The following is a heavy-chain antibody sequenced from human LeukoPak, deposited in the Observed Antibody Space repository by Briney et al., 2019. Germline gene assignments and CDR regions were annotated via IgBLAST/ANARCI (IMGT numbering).Heavy chain of an antibody. CDR3: ASSSGYYIYDY. D-gene: IGHD3-22*01. V-gene: IGHV1-18*01. Sequence: WIGWITAYNGNTNYAQKLQGRVTMTTDTSTSTAYMELRSLRSDDTAVYYCASSSGYYIYDYWGQGTLVTVSS. J-gene: IGHJ4*02. CDR2: ITAYNGNT.